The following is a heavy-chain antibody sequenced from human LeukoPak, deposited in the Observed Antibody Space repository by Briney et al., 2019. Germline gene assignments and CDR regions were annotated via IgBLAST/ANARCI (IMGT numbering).Heavy chain of an antibody. CDR2: ITPIFGIA. J-gene: IGHJ6*02. CDR1: GGTFSSYA. D-gene: IGHD6-6*01. CDR3: AREVYSSSSRYGMDV. Sequence: GASVKVSCKASGGTFSSYAISWVRQAPGQGLEWMGRITPIFGIANYAQKFQGRVTITADKSTSTAYMELSSLRSEDTAVYYCAREVYSSSSRYGMDVWGQGTTVTVSS. V-gene: IGHV1-69*04.